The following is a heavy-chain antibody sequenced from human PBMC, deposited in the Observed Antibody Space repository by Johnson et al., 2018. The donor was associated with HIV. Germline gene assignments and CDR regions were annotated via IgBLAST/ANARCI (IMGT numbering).Heavy chain of an antibody. CDR3: AREMATIRGYAFDI. V-gene: IGHV3-30*03. Sequence: QVQLVESGGGVVQPGTSLRLSCAASGFTFSRCGMHWVRQAPGKGLEWVAVISYDGSNKYYADSVKGRFTISRDNSKNTLYLQMNSLRAEDTAVYYCAREMATIRGYAFDIWGQGTMVTVSS. CDR1: GFTFSRCG. CDR2: ISYDGSNK. J-gene: IGHJ3*02. D-gene: IGHD5-24*01.